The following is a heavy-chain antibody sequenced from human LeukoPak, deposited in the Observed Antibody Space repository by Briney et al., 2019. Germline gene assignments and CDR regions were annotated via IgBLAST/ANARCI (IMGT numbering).Heavy chain of an antibody. J-gene: IGHJ4*02. CDR1: GYTLTELS. V-gene: IGHV1-24*01. D-gene: IGHD1-26*01. CDR2: FDPEDGET. Sequence: ASVKVSCKVSGYTLTELSMHWVRQAPGKGLEWMGGFDPEDGETIYAQKFQGRVTMTEDTSTDTAYMELSSLRSEDTAVYYCATDRPVYGGSYVYYFDYWGQGTLVTVSS. CDR3: ATDRPVYGGSYVYYFDY.